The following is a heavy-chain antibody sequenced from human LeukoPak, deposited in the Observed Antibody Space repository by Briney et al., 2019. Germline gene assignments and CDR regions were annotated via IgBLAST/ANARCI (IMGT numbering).Heavy chain of an antibody. CDR3: ARTRGYGDFYFDY. J-gene: IGHJ4*02. V-gene: IGHV1-2*02. D-gene: IGHD4-17*01. CDR2: INPNSGGT. CDR1: GYTFTGYY. Sequence: ASVKVSCKASGYTFTGYYMHWVRQAPGQGLEWLGWINPNSGGTNYAQKFQGRVTMTRDTSISTAYMELSRLRSDDTAVYYCARTRGYGDFYFDYWGQGTLVTVSS.